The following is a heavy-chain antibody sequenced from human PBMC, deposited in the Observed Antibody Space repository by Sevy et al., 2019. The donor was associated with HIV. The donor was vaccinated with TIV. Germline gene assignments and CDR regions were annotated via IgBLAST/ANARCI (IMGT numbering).Heavy chain of an antibody. CDR1: GFTFSDYY. CDR2: ISRSGSTI. J-gene: IGHJ5*02. Sequence: GGSLRLSCAASGFTFSDYYMSWIRQAPGKGLEWVSYISRSGSTINYADSVKGRFTISRDNAMNSLYLQINSLRAEDTAVYYCARENTMIEEPGWFDPWGQGTLVTVSS. V-gene: IGHV3-11*01. CDR3: ARENTMIEEPGWFDP. D-gene: IGHD3-22*01.